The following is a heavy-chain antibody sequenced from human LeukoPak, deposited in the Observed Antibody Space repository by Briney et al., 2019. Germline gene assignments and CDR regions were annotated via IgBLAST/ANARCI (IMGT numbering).Heavy chain of an antibody. CDR3: ARSGISSPDY. CDR1: GFTFSSYS. V-gene: IGHV3-21*01. D-gene: IGHD1-14*01. CDR2: ISSSSSYI. Sequence: PGGSLRLSCAASGFTFSSYSMNWVRQAPGKGLEWVSSISSSSSYIHYADSVKGRFTISRDNAKNSLYLQMNGLRVEDTAVYYCARSGISSPDYWGQGTLVTVSS. J-gene: IGHJ4*01.